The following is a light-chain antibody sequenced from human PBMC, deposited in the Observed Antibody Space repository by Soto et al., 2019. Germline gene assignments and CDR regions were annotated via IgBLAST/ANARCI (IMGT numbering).Light chain of an antibody. CDR3: SSYAGSNPPVR. V-gene: IGLV2-8*01. CDR1: SSDVGGYTY. CDR2: EVS. Sequence: QSALTQPPSASGSPGQSVTISCTGTSSDVGGYTYVSWYQQHPGKAPKFLIFEVSRRPSGVPDRFSGSKSGHTASLTVSGLQADDEAAYSCSSYAGSNPPVRFGGGTKLTVL. J-gene: IGLJ2*01.